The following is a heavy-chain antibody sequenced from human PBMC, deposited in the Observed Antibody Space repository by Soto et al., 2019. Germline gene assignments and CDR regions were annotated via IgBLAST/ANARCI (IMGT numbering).Heavy chain of an antibody. CDR2: IIPIFGTA. CDR1: GGTSSDYA. Sequence: QVLLVQSGTEVKKPGSSVKVSCQASGGTSSDYALTWVRQAPGQGLEWMGGIIPIFGTANYEQRFHGRVSITADESSSTAYMELSSLKSEDTAVYYCAGSFKYGSGTFDALDVWGHGTMVMVSS. V-gene: IGHV1-69*01. J-gene: IGHJ3*01. CDR3: AGSFKYGSGTFDALDV. D-gene: IGHD3-10*01.